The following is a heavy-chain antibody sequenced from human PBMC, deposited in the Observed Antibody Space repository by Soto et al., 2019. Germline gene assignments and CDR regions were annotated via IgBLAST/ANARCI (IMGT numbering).Heavy chain of an antibody. CDR1: GGTYNTFA. V-gene: IGHV1-69*10. CDR3: VRAAKRYFDY. J-gene: IGHJ4*02. Sequence: SVKVSCKASGGTYNTFAISWVQQAPGQGLEWMGGIIPVLGPAFYAQKFQGRVTITADKSTTTAYLELTSLRSEDTAVYYCVRAAKRYFDYWGQGTSVTVSS. CDR2: IIPVLGPA.